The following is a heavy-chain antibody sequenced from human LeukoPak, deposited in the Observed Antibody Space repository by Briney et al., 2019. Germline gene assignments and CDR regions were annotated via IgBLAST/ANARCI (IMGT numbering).Heavy chain of an antibody. Sequence: PSQTPSLTCTVSGGSISSGSYYWSRIRQPAGKGLEWIGRIYTSGSTNYNPSLKSRVTISVDASNNQFSLKLSSVTAADTAVYYCARGISGYEYYFDYWGQGTLVTVSS. CDR1: GGSISSGSYY. J-gene: IGHJ4*02. CDR3: ARGISGYEYYFDY. D-gene: IGHD5-12*01. CDR2: IYTSGST. V-gene: IGHV4-61*02.